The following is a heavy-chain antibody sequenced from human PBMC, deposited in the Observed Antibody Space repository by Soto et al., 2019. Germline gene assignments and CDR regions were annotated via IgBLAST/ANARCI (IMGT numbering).Heavy chain of an antibody. CDR2: IYYSGST. CDR3: ARYGSGSSVWFDP. Sequence: SETLSLTCTVSGGSISSYYWSWIRQPPGKGLEWIGYIYYSGSTNYNPSLKSRVTISVDTSKNQFSLKLSSVTAADTAVYYCARYGSGSSVWFDPSGQGTLLSVS. CDR1: GGSISSYY. J-gene: IGHJ5*02. V-gene: IGHV4-59*01. D-gene: IGHD3-10*01.